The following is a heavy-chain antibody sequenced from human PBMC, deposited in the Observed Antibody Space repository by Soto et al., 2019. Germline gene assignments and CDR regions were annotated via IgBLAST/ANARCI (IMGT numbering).Heavy chain of an antibody. Sequence: GGSLRLSCAASRFAFNTFWMSWVRQAPGKGLEWVANIKFDGSEEFYVDSVRGRFTISRDNAKNTLYLQMNSLRVEDSAMYYCARGHYSDPLGGPGTLVTVSS. CDR2: IKFDGSEE. D-gene: IGHD4-4*01. J-gene: IGHJ4*02. V-gene: IGHV3-7*04. CDR1: RFAFNTFW. CDR3: ARGHYSDPL.